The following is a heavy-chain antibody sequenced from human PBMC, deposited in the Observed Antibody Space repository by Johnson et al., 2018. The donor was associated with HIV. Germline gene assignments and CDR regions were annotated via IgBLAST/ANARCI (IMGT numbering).Heavy chain of an antibody. Sequence: VYLVESGGGLVQPGGSLRLSCAASGFNFSTHAMSWVRQAPGKGLEWVSGISGSGGSTYYADSVKGRFTISRDNSKNTLYLQMNSLRAEDTAVYYCGKGKFTMKLVIFIDMWGQGTMVTVSS. J-gene: IGHJ3*02. D-gene: IGHD3-22*01. CDR2: ISGSGGST. CDR3: GKGKFTMKLVIFIDM. CDR1: GFNFSTHA. V-gene: IGHV3-23*04.